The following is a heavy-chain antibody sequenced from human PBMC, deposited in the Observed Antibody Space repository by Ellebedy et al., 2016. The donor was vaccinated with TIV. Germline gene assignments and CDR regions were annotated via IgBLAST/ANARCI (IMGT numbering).Heavy chain of an antibody. CDR3: AREVDTAMVGPFDY. D-gene: IGHD5-18*01. J-gene: IGHJ4*02. CDR2: ISSSSSTI. Sequence: GESLKISCAASGFTVSSYSMNWVRQAPGKGLEWVSYISSSSSTIYYADSVKGRFTISRDNAKNSLYLQMNSLRAEDTAVYYCAREVDTAMVGPFDYWGQGTLVTVSS. CDR1: GFTVSSYS. V-gene: IGHV3-48*04.